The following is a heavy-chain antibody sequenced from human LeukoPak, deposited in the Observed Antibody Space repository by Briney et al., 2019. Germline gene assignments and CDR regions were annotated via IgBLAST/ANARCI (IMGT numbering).Heavy chain of an antibody. Sequence: SETLSLTCTVSGGSISSGSYYWSWIRQPAGKGLEWIGRIYTSGSTNHNPSLKSRVTISVDTSKNQFSLKLSSVTAADTAVYYCARDNYDYVWGSYRSTKKDYYMDVWGKGTTVTISS. CDR3: ARDNYDYVWGSYRSTKKDYYMDV. CDR2: IYTSGST. J-gene: IGHJ6*03. D-gene: IGHD3-16*02. CDR1: GGSISSGSYY. V-gene: IGHV4-61*02.